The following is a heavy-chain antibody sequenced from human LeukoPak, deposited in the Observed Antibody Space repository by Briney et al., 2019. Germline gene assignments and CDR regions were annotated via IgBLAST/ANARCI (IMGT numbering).Heavy chain of an antibody. D-gene: IGHD4-17*01. Sequence: PGGSLRLSCAAPGFTFSSYSMNWVRQAPGKGLEWVSSISSSSSYIYYADSVKGRFTISRDNAKNSLYLQMNSLRAEDTAVYYCTRHYDGDYVLFDYWGQGTLVTVSS. V-gene: IGHV3-21*01. CDR3: TRHYDGDYVLFDY. CDR1: GFTFSSYS. J-gene: IGHJ4*02. CDR2: ISSSSSYI.